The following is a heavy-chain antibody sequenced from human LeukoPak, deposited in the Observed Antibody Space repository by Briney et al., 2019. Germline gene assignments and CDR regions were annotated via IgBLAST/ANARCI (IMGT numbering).Heavy chain of an antibody. V-gene: IGHV1-2*02. J-gene: IGHJ4*02. CDR3: ARDYLWGYNWNGYFDY. D-gene: IGHD1-20*01. CDR1: GYTFTGYY. Sequence: ASVKVSCKASGYTFTGYYMHWVRQAPGQGLEWMRWINPNSGGSNYAQKFQGRVTMTRDTSISTAYMELSRLRSDDTAVYYCARDYLWGYNWNGYFDYWGQGTLVTVSS. CDR2: INPNSGGS.